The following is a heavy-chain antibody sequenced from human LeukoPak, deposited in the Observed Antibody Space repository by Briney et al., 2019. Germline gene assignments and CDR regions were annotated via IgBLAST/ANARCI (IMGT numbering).Heavy chain of an antibody. CDR2: INGESKSI. Sequence: PGGSLRLSCSASGFTFRDYPMNWVRQAPGKGLQWPSYINGESKSIYYSDSVRGRFTISRDNAKNSVFLQMNSLSDDDTAVYYCARDDSSGWYSLDWGQGALVIVSS. D-gene: IGHD6-13*01. CDR1: GFTFRDYP. J-gene: IGHJ4*02. CDR3: ARDDSSGWYSLD. V-gene: IGHV3-48*02.